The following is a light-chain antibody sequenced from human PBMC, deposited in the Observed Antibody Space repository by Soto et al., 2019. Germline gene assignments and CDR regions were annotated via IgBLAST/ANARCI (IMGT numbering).Light chain of an antibody. Sequence: EIVMTQSPATLSVSPGERVTLSCRASQSVSSRLAWYQQKPGQAPRLLIHGATTRATGIPARFSGSGSGTEFTLTISSLQSEDFAVYYCQQYNNWPRTFGQGTKVDI. CDR3: QQYNNWPRT. CDR1: QSVSSR. V-gene: IGKV3-15*01. J-gene: IGKJ1*01. CDR2: GAT.